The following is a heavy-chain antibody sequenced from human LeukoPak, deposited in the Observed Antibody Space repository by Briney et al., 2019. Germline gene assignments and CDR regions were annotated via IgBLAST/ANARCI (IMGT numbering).Heavy chain of an antibody. V-gene: IGHV4-39*01. J-gene: IGHJ5*02. CDR3: ARHGGAYSYGYQP. CDR1: GDSISRSTYY. Sequence: KASETLSLTCTVSGDSISRSTYYWAWIRQPPGKGLEWIGSAYYGRSPYFHPSLESRAPISVDTSKNHFSLKMSSVTAADTAVYYCARHGGAYSYGYQPWGQGTLVTVSS. CDR2: AYYGRSP. D-gene: IGHD5-18*01.